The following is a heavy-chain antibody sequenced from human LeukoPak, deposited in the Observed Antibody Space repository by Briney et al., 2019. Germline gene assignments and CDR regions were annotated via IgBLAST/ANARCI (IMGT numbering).Heavy chain of an antibody. J-gene: IGHJ1*01. CDR2: ISYDGSNK. Sequence: GGSLRLSCAASGFTFSSYGMHWDREAPGKGLEWVAVISYDGSNKYYADSVKGRFTISRDNSKNTLYLQMNSLRAEDTAVYYCAKDLLYYYGSASWGQGTLVTVSS. CDR1: GFTFSSYG. V-gene: IGHV3-30*18. CDR3: AKDLLYYYGSAS. D-gene: IGHD3-10*01.